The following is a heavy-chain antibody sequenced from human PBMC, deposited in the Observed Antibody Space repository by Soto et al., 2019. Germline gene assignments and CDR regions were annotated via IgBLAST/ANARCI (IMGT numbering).Heavy chain of an antibody. Sequence: EVQLVESGGGLVQPGGSLRLSCAASGLIFSDYHMDWVRQAPGKGLEWVGRIRRKANSYTTEYAAAVKRRFTISRDDSKNSLYLQMNSLKSEDTAVYYCAMLGGWSGGSSGMDVWGQGTTVTVSS. D-gene: IGHD6-19*01. CDR3: AMLGGWSGGSSGMDV. J-gene: IGHJ6*02. CDR2: IRRKANSYTT. CDR1: GLIFSDYH. V-gene: IGHV3-72*01.